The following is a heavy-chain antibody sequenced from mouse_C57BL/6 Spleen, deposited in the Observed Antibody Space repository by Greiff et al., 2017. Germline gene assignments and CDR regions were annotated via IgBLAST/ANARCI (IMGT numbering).Heavy chain of an antibody. CDR3: RGYYYGSSYGYFDY. Sequence: EVKVVESGGGLVHPGGSMKLSCAASGFTFSDAWMDWVRQSPEKGIEWVAEIRNKGNNHATYYAESVKGRFTISRDDSKSSVYLQMNSLRAEDTGISSCRGYYYGSSYGYFDYWGQGTTLTVSS. CDR1: GFTFSDAW. D-gene: IGHD1-1*01. J-gene: IGHJ2*01. CDR2: IRNKGNNHAT. V-gene: IGHV6-6*01.